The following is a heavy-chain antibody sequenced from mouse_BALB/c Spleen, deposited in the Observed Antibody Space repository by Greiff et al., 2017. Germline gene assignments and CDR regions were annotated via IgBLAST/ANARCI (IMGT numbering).Heavy chain of an antibody. D-gene: IGHD1-1*01. CDR3: TRSEFITTVVATGNAMDY. J-gene: IGHJ4*01. CDR1: GYSFTSYW. V-gene: IGHV1-5*01. Sequence: EVKLQESGTVLARPGASVKMSCKASGYSFTSYWMHWVKQRPGQGLEWIGAIYPGNSDTSYNQKFKGKAKLTAVTSASTAYMELSSLTNEDSAVYYCTRSEFITTVVATGNAMDYWGQGTSVTVSS. CDR2: IYPGNSDT.